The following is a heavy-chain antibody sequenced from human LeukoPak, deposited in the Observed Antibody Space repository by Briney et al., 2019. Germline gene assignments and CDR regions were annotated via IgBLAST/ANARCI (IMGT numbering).Heavy chain of an antibody. CDR3: ARAITMVRGVIIVPSAFDI. Sequence: GASVKVSCKASGYTFTSYGISWVRQAPGQGLEWMGWISAYNGNTNYAQKLQGRVTMTTDTSTSTAYMELRSLRSDDTAVYYCARAITMVRGVIIVPSAFDIWGQGTMVTVSS. D-gene: IGHD3-10*01. J-gene: IGHJ3*02. CDR2: ISAYNGNT. V-gene: IGHV1-18*01. CDR1: GYTFTSYG.